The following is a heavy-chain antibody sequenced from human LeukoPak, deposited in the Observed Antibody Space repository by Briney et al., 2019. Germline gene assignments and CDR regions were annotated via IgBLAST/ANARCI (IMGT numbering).Heavy chain of an antibody. D-gene: IGHD4-17*01. J-gene: IGHJ4*02. CDR1: GGSISIYY. CDR3: ARDPDYGDLGGDDS. V-gene: IGHV4-4*07. CDR2: NYTSGST. Sequence: AETLSLTCTVSGGSISIYYWSWTRRPAGEGLEWIGRNYTSGSTNYNPPLKSRVTRSVDTSKNHFSLKQSSLTAPAPAVYYCARDPDYGDLGGDDSWGQGTLVTVSS.